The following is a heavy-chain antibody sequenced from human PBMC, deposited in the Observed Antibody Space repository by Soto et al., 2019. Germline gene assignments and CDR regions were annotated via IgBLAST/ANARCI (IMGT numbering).Heavy chain of an antibody. V-gene: IGHV1-18*04. CDR1: GYTFTSYG. Sequence: GASVKVSCKASGYTFTSYGISWVRQAPGQGLEWMGWISAYNGNTNYAQKLQGRVTMTTDTSTSTAYMELRSLRSDDTAVYYCATGSFTSTGGRIGYHYNAMDVWGQGTTVTVSS. CDR3: ATGSFTSTGGRIGYHYNAMDV. J-gene: IGHJ6*02. CDR2: ISAYNGNT. D-gene: IGHD1-1*01.